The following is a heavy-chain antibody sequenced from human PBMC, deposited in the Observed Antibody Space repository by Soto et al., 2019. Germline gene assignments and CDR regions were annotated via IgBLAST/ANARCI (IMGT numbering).Heavy chain of an antibody. CDR3: ARPKATTPAVWYFDL. V-gene: IGHV4-59*08. Sequence: QVQLQESGPGLVKPSETLSLTSTVSGDYISSHYWSWIQQPPWKRLEWIGDVYHSGKTDSNPSLKGRFTLSMDTSKTHLSLRMNYVTAADTAVYYCARPKATTPAVWYFDLWGRGTLVTVSS. CDR2: VYHSGKT. D-gene: IGHD5-12*01. J-gene: IGHJ2*01. CDR1: GDYISSHY.